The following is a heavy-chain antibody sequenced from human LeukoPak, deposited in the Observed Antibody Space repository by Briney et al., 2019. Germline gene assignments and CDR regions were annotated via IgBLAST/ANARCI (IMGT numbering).Heavy chain of an antibody. Sequence: GSLKPSCAASGFSFSSYAMSWVRQAPGKGLEWVSSISGSGDNTYYAESVKGRFTISRDNSKNTLFLQMNSLRAEDTAVFYCAKRSGYTTGWFFDFWGQGTLVTVSS. D-gene: IGHD6-19*01. CDR1: GFSFSSYA. J-gene: IGHJ4*02. V-gene: IGHV3-23*01. CDR2: ISGSGDNT. CDR3: AKRSGYTTGWFFDF.